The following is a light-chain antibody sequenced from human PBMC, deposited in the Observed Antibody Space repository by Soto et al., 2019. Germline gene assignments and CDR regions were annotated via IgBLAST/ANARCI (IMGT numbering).Light chain of an antibody. V-gene: IGKV1-39*01. Sequence: DIQMTRSPSSLSASVGDRVTITCRTSQNISSYLNWYQVKPGKASKLLIYVASSLQSGVPSRFSGSGSGTDFTLTISSLQPDDFATYYCQQSYSIPYNFGQGTKVDIK. J-gene: IGKJ2*01. CDR2: VAS. CDR3: QQSYSIPYN. CDR1: QNISSY.